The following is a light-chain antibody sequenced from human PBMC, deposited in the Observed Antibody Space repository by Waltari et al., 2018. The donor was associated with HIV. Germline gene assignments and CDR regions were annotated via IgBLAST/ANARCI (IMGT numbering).Light chain of an antibody. CDR3: CSYAGSSLYV. Sequence: QSALTQPASVSGSPGQSITISCTGTSSDVGSYNLVSWYQQHPGKAPKLMIYEGSKRPSGVSKRFSGSKSVNTASLTISGLQAEDEADYYCCSYAGSSLYVFGTGTKVTVL. J-gene: IGLJ1*01. CDR1: SSDVGSYNL. CDR2: EGS. V-gene: IGLV2-23*01.